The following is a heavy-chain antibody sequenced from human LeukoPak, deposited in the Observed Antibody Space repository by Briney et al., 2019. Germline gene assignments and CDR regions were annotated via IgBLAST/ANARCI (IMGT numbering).Heavy chain of an antibody. V-gene: IGHV4-39*07. CDR1: GGSISSSSYY. J-gene: IGHJ5*02. CDR3: ARGLHWFDP. Sequence: SETLSLTCTVSGGSISSSSYYWGGIRQPPGKGLEWIGSIYYSGSTYYNPSLKSRVTISVDTSKNQFSLKLSSVTAADTAVYYCARGLHWFDPWGQGTLVTVSS. CDR2: IYYSGST.